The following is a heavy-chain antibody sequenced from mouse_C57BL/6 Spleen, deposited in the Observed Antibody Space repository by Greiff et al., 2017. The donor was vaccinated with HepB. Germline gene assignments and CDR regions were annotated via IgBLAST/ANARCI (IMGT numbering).Heavy chain of an antibody. CDR1: GFTFSDAW. Sequence: EVKVEESGGGLVQPGGSMKLSCAASGFTFSDAWMDWVRQSPEKGLEWVAEIRNKANNHATYYAESVKGRFTISRDDSKSSVYLQMNSLRAEDTGIYYCTRLSHYDYALFAYWGQGTLVTVSA. J-gene: IGHJ3*01. D-gene: IGHD2-4*01. CDR3: TRLSHYDYALFAY. CDR2: IRNKANNHAT. V-gene: IGHV6-6*01.